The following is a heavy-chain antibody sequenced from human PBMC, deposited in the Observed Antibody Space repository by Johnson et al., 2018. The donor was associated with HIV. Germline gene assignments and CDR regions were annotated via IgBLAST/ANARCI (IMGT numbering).Heavy chain of an antibody. CDR1: GFTFSSYG. Sequence: QVQLVESGGGVVQPGGSLRLSCAASGFTFSSYGMHWVRQAPGKGLEWVANINQDGREKYDVDSVKGRFTISRDNSKNTLYLQMNSLRPEDTALYYCTQGGGYGEDDAFDIWGQGTMVTVSS. CDR3: TQGGGYGEDDAFDI. CDR2: INQDGREK. V-gene: IGHV3-30*02. J-gene: IGHJ3*02. D-gene: IGHD3-22*01.